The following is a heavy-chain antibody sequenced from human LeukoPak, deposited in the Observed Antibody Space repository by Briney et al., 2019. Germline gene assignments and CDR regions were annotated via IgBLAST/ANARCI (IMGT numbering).Heavy chain of an antibody. D-gene: IGHD2-2*01. V-gene: IGHV4-39*01. Sequence: SETLSLTCTVSGGSISSSSYYWGWIRQPPGKGLEWIGSIYYSGSTYYNPSLKSRVTISVDTSKNQFSLKLSSVTAADTAVYYCARGVFDTSCFDIWGQGTMVTVSS. CDR1: GGSISSSSYY. CDR2: IYYSGST. J-gene: IGHJ3*02. CDR3: ARGVFDTSCFDI.